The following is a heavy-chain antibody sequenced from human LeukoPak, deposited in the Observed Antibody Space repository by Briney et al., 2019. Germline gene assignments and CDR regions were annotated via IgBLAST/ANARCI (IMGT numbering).Heavy chain of an antibody. D-gene: IGHD3-10*01. Sequence: PGGSLRLSCAASGFTFSSYGMSWVRQAPGKGLEWVSAISGSGGSTYYADSVKGRFTISRDNSKNTLYLQMNSLRAEDTAVYYCAKDRHPFRGSGSYWDYWGQGTLVTVSS. CDR3: AKDRHPFRGSGSYWDY. CDR2: ISGSGGST. J-gene: IGHJ4*02. CDR1: GFTFSSYG. V-gene: IGHV3-23*01.